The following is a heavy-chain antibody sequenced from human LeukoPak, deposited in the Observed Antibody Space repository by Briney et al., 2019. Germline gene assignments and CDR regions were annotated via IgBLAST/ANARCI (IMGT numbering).Heavy chain of an antibody. CDR2: INPNSGGT. CDR3: ARDLTMVRGFGNYYYYMDV. CDR1: GYTFTGYY. Sequence: ASVKVSCKASGYTFTGYYMHWVRQAPGQGLEWMGWINPNSGGTNYAQKFQGRVTMTRDTSISTAYMELSRLRSDDTAVYYCARDLTMVRGFGNYYYYMDVWGKGTTVTVSS. D-gene: IGHD3-10*01. V-gene: IGHV1-2*02. J-gene: IGHJ6*03.